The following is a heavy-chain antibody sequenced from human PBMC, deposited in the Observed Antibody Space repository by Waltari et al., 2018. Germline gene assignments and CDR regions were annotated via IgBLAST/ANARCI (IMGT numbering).Heavy chain of an antibody. D-gene: IGHD1-26*01. Sequence: QVQLVESGGGVVQPGRSLRLSCAASGFTFSSYGMHWVRQAPGKGLEWVAVISYDGSNKYYADSVKGRFTISRDNSKNTLYLQMNSLRAEDTAVYYCAKERLGAVDEGDAFDIWGQGTMVTVSS. CDR3: AKERLGAVDEGDAFDI. CDR1: GFTFSSYG. V-gene: IGHV3-30*18. J-gene: IGHJ3*02. CDR2: ISYDGSNK.